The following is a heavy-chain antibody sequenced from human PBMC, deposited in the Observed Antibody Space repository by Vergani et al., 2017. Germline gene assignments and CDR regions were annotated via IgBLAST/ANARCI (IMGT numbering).Heavy chain of an antibody. V-gene: IGHV1-69*12. Sequence: QVQLVQSGAEVKKPGASVKVSCKASGGTFSSYAISWVRQAPGQGLEWMGGIIPIFGTANYAQTFQGRVTITADDSTSTADMELSSLRSEDTAVYYCARVTDTAMVLDYWGQGTLVTVSS. CDR2: IIPIFGTA. CDR1: GGTFSSYA. D-gene: IGHD5-18*01. J-gene: IGHJ4*02. CDR3: ARVTDTAMVLDY.